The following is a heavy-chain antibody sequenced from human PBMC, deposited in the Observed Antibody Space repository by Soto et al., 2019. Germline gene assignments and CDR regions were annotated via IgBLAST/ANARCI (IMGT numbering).Heavy chain of an antibody. CDR1: GYTFTGYY. Sequence: ASVKVSCKASGYTFTGYYMHWVRQAPGQGLEWMGWINPNSGGTNYAQKFQGRVTMTRDTSISTAYMELSRLRSDDTAVYYCARDKDDSYPFDYWGQGTLVTVSS. CDR3: ARDKDDSYPFDY. CDR2: INPNSGGT. V-gene: IGHV1-2*02. D-gene: IGHD3-22*01. J-gene: IGHJ4*02.